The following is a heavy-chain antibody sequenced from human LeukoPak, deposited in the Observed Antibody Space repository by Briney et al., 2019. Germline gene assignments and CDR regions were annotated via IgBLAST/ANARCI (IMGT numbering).Heavy chain of an antibody. V-gene: IGHV4-59*08. J-gene: IGHJ4*02. CDR3: ARQRGYWGAVFDY. D-gene: IGHD2-8*02. CDR1: GGSISSYY. CDR2: IYYSGST. Sequence: SETLSLTCTVSGGSISSYYWSWIRQPPGKGLEWIGYIYYSGSTNYNPSLKSRVTISVDTSKNQFSLKLSSVTAADTAVYYCARQRGYWGAVFDYWGQGTLVTVSS.